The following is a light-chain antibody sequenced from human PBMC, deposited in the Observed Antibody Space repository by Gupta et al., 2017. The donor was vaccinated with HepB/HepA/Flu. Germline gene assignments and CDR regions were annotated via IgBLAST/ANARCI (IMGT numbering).Light chain of an antibody. J-gene: IGLJ3*02. CDR3: QSLDASGRV. CDR1: TLSRQY. Sequence: SDELTQPPSVSVSPGQTARIPCSGDTLSRQYTYWYQQRPGQAPILIIFQDKERPPGIPERFSASSSGTTASLTISDVQSEDAADYFCQSLDASGRVFGGGTKLTVL. CDR2: QDK. V-gene: IGLV3-25*03.